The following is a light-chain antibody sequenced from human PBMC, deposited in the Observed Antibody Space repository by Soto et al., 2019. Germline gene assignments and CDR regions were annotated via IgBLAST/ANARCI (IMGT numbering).Light chain of an antibody. CDR1: QSISNF. CDR2: AAS. V-gene: IGKV1-39*01. J-gene: IGKJ2*01. CDR3: QQSYRSPYS. Sequence: IQLTQSPTSLSASVGDSVTFTCRASQSISNFLNWYQHKPGKAPQLVIYAASSLLSGVPSMFSVSGPVTDFTLAITALQPEDFATDYCQQSYRSPYSSAKGTNLEIK.